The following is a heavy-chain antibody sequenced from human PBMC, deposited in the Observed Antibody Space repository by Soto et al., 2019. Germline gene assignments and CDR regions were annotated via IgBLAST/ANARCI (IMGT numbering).Heavy chain of an antibody. CDR2: IIPIFGTA. Sequence: SVKVSCKASGGTFSSYAISWVRQAPGQGLEWMGGIIPIFGTANYAQKFQGRVTITADESTSTAYMELSSLRSEDTAVYYCARDKFTSHYYDSCGSDIGLFDYWGQGTLVTVSS. J-gene: IGHJ4*02. CDR3: ARDKFTSHYYDSCGSDIGLFDY. CDR1: GGTFSSYA. D-gene: IGHD3-22*01. V-gene: IGHV1-69*13.